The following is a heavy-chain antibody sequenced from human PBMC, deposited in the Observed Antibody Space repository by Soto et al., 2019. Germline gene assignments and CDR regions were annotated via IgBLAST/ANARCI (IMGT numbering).Heavy chain of an antibody. CDR3: AKGYSGYDYGY. D-gene: IGHD5-12*01. V-gene: IGHV3-74*01. CDR1: GFTFTTYW. Sequence: GGSLRLSCEASGFTFTTYWMHWVRQAPGKGLVWVSRINGDGSGTSYADSVRGRFTISRDNGKNTLYLQMNSLRAEDTAVYYCAKGYSGYDYGYWGQGTLVTVSS. CDR2: INGDGSGT. J-gene: IGHJ4*02.